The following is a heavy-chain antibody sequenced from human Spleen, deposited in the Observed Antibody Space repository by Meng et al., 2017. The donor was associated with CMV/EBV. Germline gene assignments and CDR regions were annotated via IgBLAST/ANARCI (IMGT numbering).Heavy chain of an antibody. V-gene: IGHV4-34*01. Sequence: YGGSFSGYYWSWIRQPPGKGLEWIGEINHSGSTNYHPSLKSRVTISVDTSKNQFSLKLSSVTAADTAVYYCATQTGYCSSTSCQDYWGQGTLVTVSS. D-gene: IGHD2-2*01. CDR3: ATQTGYCSSTSCQDY. CDR2: INHSGST. J-gene: IGHJ4*02. CDR1: GGSFSGYY.